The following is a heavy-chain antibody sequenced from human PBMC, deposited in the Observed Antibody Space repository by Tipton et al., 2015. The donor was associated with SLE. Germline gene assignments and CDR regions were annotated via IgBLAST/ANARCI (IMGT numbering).Heavy chain of an antibody. CDR1: DDSIGSHY. J-gene: IGHJ6*04. Sequence: TLSLTCTVSDDSIGSHYWTWIRQPPGKTLEWIGRVYISGYTTYSPSLQGRVTMSVDTSKNQFSLKLISVTAADTAAYFCARSLITSFGVVTKALDVWGKGTTVTVSS. D-gene: IGHD3-3*01. CDR3: ARSLITSFGVVTKALDV. V-gene: IGHV4-4*07. CDR2: VYISGYT.